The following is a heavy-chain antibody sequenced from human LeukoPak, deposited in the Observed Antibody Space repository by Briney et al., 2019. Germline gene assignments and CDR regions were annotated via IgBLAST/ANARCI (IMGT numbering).Heavy chain of an antibody. CDR2: IWYDGSK. CDR1: GFTFSNYG. D-gene: IGHD3-10*01. J-gene: IGHJ4*02. V-gene: IGHV3-33*01. Sequence: GGSLRLSCAASGFTFSNYGMRWVRQAPGKGLEWVAVIWYDGSKYYADSVKGRFTISRDNSKNTLYLQMNSLRDEDTAVYKCAREGGSYYRYFDYWGQGTLVTVSS. CDR3: AREGGSYYRYFDY.